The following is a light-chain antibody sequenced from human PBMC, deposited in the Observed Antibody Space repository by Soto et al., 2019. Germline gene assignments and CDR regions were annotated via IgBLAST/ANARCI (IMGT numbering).Light chain of an antibody. CDR1: SSDVGGYNY. J-gene: IGLJ1*01. Sequence: QSALTQPASVSGSPGQSITISCTGTSSDVGGYNYVSWYQQHPDKAPKFMIYDVSTRPSGVSNRFSGSKSGNTASLTISGLQAEDEADYYCSSYTSSSTYVFGTGTKLTVL. CDR3: SSYTSSSTYV. CDR2: DVS. V-gene: IGLV2-14*03.